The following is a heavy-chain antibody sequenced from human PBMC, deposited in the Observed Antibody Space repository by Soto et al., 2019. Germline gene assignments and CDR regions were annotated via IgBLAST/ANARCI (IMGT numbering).Heavy chain of an antibody. D-gene: IGHD6-19*01. CDR2: TSHRGTT. CDR1: GGSITSSDW. J-gene: IGHJ5*02. Sequence: QVQLQESGPGLVKPSGTLSLTCAVSGGSITSSDWWSWVRQPPGKGLEWIGETSHRGTTTYNPSLKSRVTIWVDGSKNQFSLKLSSVTAADTAVYYCARDGHTSGWSWGQGTLVTVSS. CDR3: ARDGHTSGWS. V-gene: IGHV4-4*02.